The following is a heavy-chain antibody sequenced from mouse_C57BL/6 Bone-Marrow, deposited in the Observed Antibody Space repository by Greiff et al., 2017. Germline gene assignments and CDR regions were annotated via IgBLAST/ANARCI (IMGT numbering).Heavy chain of an antibody. CDR2: IHPNSGST. J-gene: IGHJ3*01. CDR3: ARASYYYGSSPFAY. D-gene: IGHD1-1*01. Sequence: QVQLQQPGAELVKPGASVKLSCKASGYTFTSYWMHWVKQRPGQGLEWIGMIHPNSGSTNYNEKFKSKATLTVDKSSSTAYMQLSSLTSEDSAVYYGARASYYYGSSPFAYWGQGTLVTVSA. CDR1: GYTFTSYW. V-gene: IGHV1-64*01.